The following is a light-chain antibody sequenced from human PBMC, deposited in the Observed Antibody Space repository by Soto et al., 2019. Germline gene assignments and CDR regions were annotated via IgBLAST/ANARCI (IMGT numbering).Light chain of an antibody. J-gene: IGKJ1*01. V-gene: IGKV1-5*03. CDR3: QQYNSYPWT. Sequence: DIQITQSPSTLSASVGDRVTITCRASQSIGSRLAWYQQKPGKAPNLLIYKASTLESGVPGRFSGSGSGTEFTLTISSLQPDDFATYYCQQYNSYPWTFGQGTKV. CDR1: QSIGSR. CDR2: KAS.